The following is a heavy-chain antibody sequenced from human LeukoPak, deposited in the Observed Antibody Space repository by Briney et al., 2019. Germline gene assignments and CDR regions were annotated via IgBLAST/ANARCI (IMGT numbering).Heavy chain of an antibody. CDR2: IYSGGST. Sequence: GGSLRLSCAASGFIVSSNYMSWVRQAPGKGLEWVSVIYSGGSTYYADSVKGRFTISRDNSKNTLYLQMNSLRAEDTAVYYCARDRGEVPLDYWGQGTLVTVSS. D-gene: IGHD3-16*01. V-gene: IGHV3-53*01. J-gene: IGHJ4*02. CDR3: ARDRGEVPLDY. CDR1: GFIVSSNY.